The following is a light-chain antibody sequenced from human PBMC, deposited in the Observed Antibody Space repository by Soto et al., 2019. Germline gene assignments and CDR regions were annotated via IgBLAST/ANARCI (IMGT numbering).Light chain of an antibody. Sequence: DIQMTQSPSSLSAYVGDRVTITCRASQAISNYLAWYQQKPGKVPKLLIYAASTLQSGVPSRFSCSGSGTDFTLTISSLQPEDVATYYCQKYNIAPWTFGQGTKVEI. CDR2: AAS. CDR3: QKYNIAPWT. J-gene: IGKJ1*01. CDR1: QAISNY. V-gene: IGKV1-27*01.